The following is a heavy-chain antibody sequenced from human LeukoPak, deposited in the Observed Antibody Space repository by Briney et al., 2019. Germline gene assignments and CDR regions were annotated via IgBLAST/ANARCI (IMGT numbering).Heavy chain of an antibody. CDR3: TRLTVRGYYDSSGYPSDAFDI. CDR2: IYPGDSDT. D-gene: IGHD3-22*01. J-gene: IGHJ3*02. CDR1: GYIFTSCS. Sequence: GESLKISCKGSGYIFTSCSIGWVRQMPGKGLEWMGIIYPGDSDTRYSPSFQGQVTISADKSISTAYLQWSSLKASDTAMYYCTRLTVRGYYDSSGYPSDAFDIWGQGTMVTVSS. V-gene: IGHV5-51*01.